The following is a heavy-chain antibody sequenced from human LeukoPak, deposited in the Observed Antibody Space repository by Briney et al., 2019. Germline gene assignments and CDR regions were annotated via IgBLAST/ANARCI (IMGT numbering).Heavy chain of an antibody. CDR3: ARHAVTTNDVDP. Sequence: PSETLSLTCTVSGGSISSSSYYWGWIRQPPGKGLERIGSIYYSGSTYYNPSLKSRVTISVDTSKNQFSLKLSSVTAADTAVYYCARHAVTTNDVDPWGQGTLVTVSS. V-gene: IGHV4-39*01. D-gene: IGHD4-17*01. CDR2: IYYSGST. J-gene: IGHJ5*02. CDR1: GGSISSSSYY.